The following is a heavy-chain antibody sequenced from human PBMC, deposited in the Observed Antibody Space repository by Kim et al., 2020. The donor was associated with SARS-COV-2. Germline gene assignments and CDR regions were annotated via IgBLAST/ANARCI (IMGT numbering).Heavy chain of an antibody. Sequence: ASVKVSCKASGYTFTSYGISWVRQAPGQGLEWMGWISAYNGNTNYAQKLQGRVTMTTDTSTSTAYMELRSLRSDDTAVYYCAVGDYYDSSGYYPFDYWGQGTLVTVSS. CDR3: AVGDYYDSSGYYPFDY. CDR2: ISAYNGNT. V-gene: IGHV1-18*04. D-gene: IGHD3-22*01. J-gene: IGHJ4*02. CDR1: GYTFTSYG.